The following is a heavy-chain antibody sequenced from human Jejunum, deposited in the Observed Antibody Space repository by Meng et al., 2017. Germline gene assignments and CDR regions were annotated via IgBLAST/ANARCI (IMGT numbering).Heavy chain of an antibody. D-gene: IGHD1-14*01. CDR2: VWPSGAT. V-gene: IGHV4-4*02. CDR1: GVSTTAPFY. CDR3: ARAIRERYFDS. Sequence: QVQLQGPGPGLGKPSGTRSLTCTVSGVSTTAPFYWTWIRQAPGKGLEWIGEVWPSGATYYNPSLSSRITISIDTSNNQFSLEVAFLTAADTAVYYCARAIRERYFDSWGQGTLVTVSS. J-gene: IGHJ4*02.